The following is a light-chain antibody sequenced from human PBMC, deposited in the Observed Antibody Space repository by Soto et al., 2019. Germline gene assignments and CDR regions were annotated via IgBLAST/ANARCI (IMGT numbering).Light chain of an antibody. CDR3: QQSYPTPLT. J-gene: IGKJ1*01. V-gene: IGKV1-39*01. Sequence: DIQMTQSPSSLSASIGDRVTITCRASQRIRTSLNWYQHKPGKAPKLLIYAASSLESGVPSRFSGSGSGTDFSLSISSMQPEDFATYYCQQSYPTPLTFRQGTKVEIK. CDR1: QRIRTS. CDR2: AAS.